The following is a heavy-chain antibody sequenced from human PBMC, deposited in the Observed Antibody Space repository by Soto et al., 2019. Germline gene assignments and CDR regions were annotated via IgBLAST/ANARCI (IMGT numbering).Heavy chain of an antibody. V-gene: IGHV3-48*03. CDR3: VRDTMRASAAASLDY. Sequence: LRLSCAASGFTFSTYEFNWVRQAPGRGLEWISYISVSGNIIKYAESVKGRFTISRDNAENSLHLHMSNLRVDDTALYFCVRDTMRASAAASLDYWGQGTQVTVSS. D-gene: IGHD2-2*01. CDR1: GFTFSTYE. CDR2: ISVSGNII. J-gene: IGHJ4*02.